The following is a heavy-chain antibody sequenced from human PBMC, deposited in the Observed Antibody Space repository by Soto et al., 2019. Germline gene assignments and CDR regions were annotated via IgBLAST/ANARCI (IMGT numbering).Heavy chain of an antibody. V-gene: IGHV4-31*03. Sequence: PSETLSLTCTVSGGSISSGGYYWSWIRQHPGKGLEWIGYIYYSGSTYYNPSLKSRVTISVDTSKNQFSLKLSSLTAADTAVYYCARSSYYYDSSGYSILDGMDVWGQGTTVTVSS. D-gene: IGHD3-22*01. CDR3: ARSSYYYDSSGYSILDGMDV. J-gene: IGHJ6*02. CDR1: GGSISSGGYY. CDR2: IYYSGST.